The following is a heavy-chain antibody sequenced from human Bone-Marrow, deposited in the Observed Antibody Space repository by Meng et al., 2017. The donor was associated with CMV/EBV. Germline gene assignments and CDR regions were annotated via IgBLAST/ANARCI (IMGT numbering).Heavy chain of an antibody. V-gene: IGHV1-46*01. D-gene: IGHD2-2*01. CDR2: INPSGGST. J-gene: IGHJ4*02. Sequence: ASVKVSCKASGYTFTSYYMHWVRQAPGQGLEWMGIINPSGGSTSYAQKFQGRVTMTRDTSTSRVYMELGSLRSEDTAVYYCARGLRFGKGYCSSTSCPGTFDYWGQGTLVTVSS. CDR3: ARGLRFGKGYCSSTSCPGTFDY. CDR1: GYTFTSYY.